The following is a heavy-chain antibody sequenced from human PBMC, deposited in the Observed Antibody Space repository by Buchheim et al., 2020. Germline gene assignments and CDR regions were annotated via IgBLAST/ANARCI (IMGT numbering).Heavy chain of an antibody. D-gene: IGHD4-17*01. J-gene: IGHJ4*02. Sequence: EVQLVETGGGLIQPGGSLRLSCAASGFTVSSNYMSWVRQAPGKGLEWVSVIYSGGSTYYADSVKGRFTISRDNSKNTLYLQMNSLRAEDTAVYYCARFRSGRGGDYGRYVDYWGQGTL. CDR2: IYSGGST. CDR1: GFTVSSNY. CDR3: ARFRSGRGGDYGRYVDY. V-gene: IGHV3-53*02.